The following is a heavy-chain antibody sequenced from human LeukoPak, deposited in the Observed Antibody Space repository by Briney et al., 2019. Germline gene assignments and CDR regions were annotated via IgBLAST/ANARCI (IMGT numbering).Heavy chain of an antibody. CDR2: IHHSGST. CDR1: GDSISRNNW. Sequence: SETLSLTCAVSGDSISRNNWWNWVRQPPGKGLEWIGEIHHSGSTNYNPSLKSRVTISVDKSQNQFSLKLSAVTAADTAVYYCARRGYSYGYFDLWGRGTLVTVSS. V-gene: IGHV4-4*02. CDR3: ARRGYSYGYFDL. J-gene: IGHJ2*01. D-gene: IGHD5-18*01.